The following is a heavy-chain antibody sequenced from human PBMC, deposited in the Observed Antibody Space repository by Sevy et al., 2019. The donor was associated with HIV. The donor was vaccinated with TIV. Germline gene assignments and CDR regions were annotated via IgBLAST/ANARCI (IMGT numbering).Heavy chain of an antibody. CDR3: VKRGYGYYFDY. CDR2: ISSNGGST. D-gene: IGHD5-18*01. CDR1: GFTFSSYA. J-gene: IGHJ4*02. V-gene: IGHV3-64D*06. Sequence: GGSLRLSCSASGFTFSSYAMHWVRQAPGKGLEYVSAISSNGGSTYYADSVKGRFTISRENSKNTLYLQMRSLRAEDTAVYYCVKRGYGYYFDYWGQGTLVTVSS.